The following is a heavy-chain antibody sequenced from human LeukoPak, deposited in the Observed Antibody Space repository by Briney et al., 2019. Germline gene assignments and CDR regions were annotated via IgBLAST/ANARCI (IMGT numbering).Heavy chain of an antibody. V-gene: IGHV4-59*08. D-gene: IGHD6-13*01. Sequence: PSETLSLACTVSGGSISSYYWSWIRQPPGKGLEWIGYTYYTGSTKYNASLKSRVTISVDTSKNQFSLKLSSVTAADTAVYYCARLRPSIGAAGTFDYWGQGTLVTVSS. CDR3: ARLRPSIGAAGTFDY. CDR2: TYYTGST. J-gene: IGHJ4*02. CDR1: GGSISSYY.